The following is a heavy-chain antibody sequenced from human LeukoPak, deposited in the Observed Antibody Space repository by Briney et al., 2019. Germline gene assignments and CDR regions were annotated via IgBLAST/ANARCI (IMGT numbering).Heavy chain of an antibody. CDR3: AKEKMATIYYFDY. CDR2: IWYDGSNK. CDR1: GFTFSSYD. Sequence: GRSLRLSCAASGFTFSSYDMHWVRQAPGKGLEWVAVIWYDGSNKYYADSVKGRFTISRDNSKNTLYLQMNSLRAEDTAVYYCAKEKMATIYYFDYWGQGTLVTVSS. V-gene: IGHV3-33*06. J-gene: IGHJ4*02. D-gene: IGHD5-24*01.